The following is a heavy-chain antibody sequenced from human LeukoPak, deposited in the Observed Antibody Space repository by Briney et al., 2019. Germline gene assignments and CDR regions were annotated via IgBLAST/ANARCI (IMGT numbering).Heavy chain of an antibody. V-gene: IGHV3-7*01. D-gene: IGHD2-2*01. Sequence: PGGSLRLSCAASGFTLSSYWMSWVRQAPGKGLEWVANINQDGNKRYYVDSVKGRFTISRDDAKNSLSLQMNSLRAEDTAVYYCARPGTGHCSSTSCYVYYYYYGMDVWGQGTTVTVSS. CDR3: ARPGTGHCSSTSCYVYYYYYGMDV. CDR2: INQDGNKR. J-gene: IGHJ6*02. CDR1: GFTLSSYW.